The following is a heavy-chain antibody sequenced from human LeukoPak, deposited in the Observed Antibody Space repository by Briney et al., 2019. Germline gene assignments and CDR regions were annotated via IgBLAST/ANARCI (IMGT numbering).Heavy chain of an antibody. CDR1: GYSISSGYY. CDR3: ARDRIDSWITRSFYYYYGMAV. J-gene: IGHJ6*04. Sequence: PSETLSLTCAVSGYSISSGYYWGWIRQPPGKGLEGIGSIYRSGRTYYNPSLKSRVTISVDTSKNQFSLKLSSGTAADTAVYYCARDRIDSWITRSFYYYYGMAVCSKARTVTVSS. V-gene: IGHV4-38-2*02. D-gene: IGHD1-26*01. CDR2: IYRSGRT.